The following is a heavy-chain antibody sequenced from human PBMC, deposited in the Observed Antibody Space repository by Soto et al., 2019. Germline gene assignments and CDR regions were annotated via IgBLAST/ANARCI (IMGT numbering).Heavy chain of an antibody. J-gene: IGHJ6*02. Sequence: PGGSLRLSCAASGFIFSKYGMHWVRQAPGKGLEWVAVISYDGSNKYYAGSVKGRFIISRDKSENTLYLQMNSLRAEDTALYYCAKDLGSGKPYYYYAMDVWGQGTTVTVSS. D-gene: IGHD3-10*01. CDR1: GFIFSKYG. CDR3: AKDLGSGKPYYYYAMDV. V-gene: IGHV3-30*18. CDR2: ISYDGSNK.